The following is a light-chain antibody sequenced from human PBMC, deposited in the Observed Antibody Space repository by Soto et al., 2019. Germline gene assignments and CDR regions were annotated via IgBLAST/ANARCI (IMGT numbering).Light chain of an antibody. CDR1: QTINID. V-gene: IGKV1-39*01. CDR2: RAS. CDR3: QQSHSTPT. Sequence: DIQMTPSPYSLSASVGDRATLTCLASQTINIDLNWYQQRPGKPPPLLISRASTLQSGVPSRFVGSGSGTDFTLTISSLQPEDFATYYRQQSHSTPTFGGGTKVDIK. J-gene: IGKJ4*01.